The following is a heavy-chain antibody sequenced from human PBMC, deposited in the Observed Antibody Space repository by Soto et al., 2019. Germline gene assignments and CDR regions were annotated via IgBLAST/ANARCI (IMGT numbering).Heavy chain of an antibody. D-gene: IGHD1-1*01. CDR1: GYSFTSYW. V-gene: IGHV5-51*01. Sequence: PGESLKISCKGSGYSFTSYWIGWVRQMPGKGLEWMGIIYPGDSDTRYSPSFQGQVTISADKSISTAYMELTGLRSDDTAVYFCARGGTGTGTTFRYYYALDVWGQGTTVTVSS. J-gene: IGHJ6*02. CDR2: IYPGDSDT. CDR3: ARGGTGTGTTFRYYYALDV.